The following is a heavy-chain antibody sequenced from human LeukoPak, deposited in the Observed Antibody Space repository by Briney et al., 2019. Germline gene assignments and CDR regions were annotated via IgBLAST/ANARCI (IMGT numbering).Heavy chain of an antibody. CDR2: ISSNGGST. CDR3: ARASGSYQADY. CDR1: GFTFSSYA. D-gene: IGHD1-26*01. V-gene: IGHV3-64*01. J-gene: IGHJ4*02. Sequence: HAGGSLRLSCAASGFTFSSYAMHWVRQAPGKGLEYVSAISSNGGSTYYANSVKGRFTISRDNSKNTLYLQMGSLRAEDMAVYYCARASGSYQADYWGQGTLVTVSS.